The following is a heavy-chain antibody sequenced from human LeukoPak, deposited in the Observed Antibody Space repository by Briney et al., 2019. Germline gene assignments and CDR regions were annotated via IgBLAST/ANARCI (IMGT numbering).Heavy chain of an antibody. V-gene: IGHV4-34*01. D-gene: IGHD3-3*02. CDR2: INHSGST. CDR1: GGSFSGYY. Sequence: PSETLSLTCAVYGGSFSGYYWSWIRQPPGKGLEWIGEINHSGSTNYNPSLKSRVTISVDTSKNQFSLKLSSVTAADTAVYYCARAGRISQNFDYWGQGTLVTVSS. J-gene: IGHJ4*02. CDR3: ARAGRISQNFDY.